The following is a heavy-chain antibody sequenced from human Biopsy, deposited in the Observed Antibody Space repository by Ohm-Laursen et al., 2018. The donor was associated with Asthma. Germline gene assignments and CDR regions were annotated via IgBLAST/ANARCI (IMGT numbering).Heavy chain of an antibody. D-gene: IGHD5-12*01. J-gene: IGHJ6*02. CDR2: LIPVLGTP. CDR3: ARGYSGLDRIVYYYSGLEV. V-gene: IGHV1-69*01. Sequence: SSVKVSCKASGDSFSNYAISWVRQAPGQGLEWMGGLIPVLGTPDHAQMFEGRVTITADESTSTAYMELSSLSSEDTAVYYCARGYSGLDRIVYYYSGLEVWGQGTTVAVS. CDR1: GDSFSNYA.